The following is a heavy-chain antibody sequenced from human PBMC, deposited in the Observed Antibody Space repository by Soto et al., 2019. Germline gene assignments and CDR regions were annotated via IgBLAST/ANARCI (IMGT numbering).Heavy chain of an antibody. CDR2: IIPMFGIA. V-gene: IGHV1-69*08. Sequence: QVQLVQSGAEVKKPGSSVKVSCKASGGTFSRYSITWVRQAPGHGLEWIGRIIPMFGIASYAQKFQGRVTITEEESRSTAYMELSSLRSEDTAVYYCAREDRDRESGLVPAAIDGMDVWGQGTTVTVSS. CDR1: GGTFSRYS. J-gene: IGHJ6*02. CDR3: AREDRDRESGLVPAAIDGMDV. D-gene: IGHD2-2*01.